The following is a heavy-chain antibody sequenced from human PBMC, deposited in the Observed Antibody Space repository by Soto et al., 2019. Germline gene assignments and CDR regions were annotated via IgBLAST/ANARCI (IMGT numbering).Heavy chain of an antibody. J-gene: IGHJ2*01. Sequence: PGKGLEFVSGIRGSGGGTYYAGSVNGRFTISRDNSKNTLYLQLNSLRAEDTAVYYCAKVLGFFFQAEDGIRDVRSVSAFLLNRSSDL. CDR2: IRGSGGGT. D-gene: IGHD3-3*01. V-gene: IGHV3-23*01. CDR3: AKVLGFFFQAEDGIRDVRSVSAFLLNRSSDL.